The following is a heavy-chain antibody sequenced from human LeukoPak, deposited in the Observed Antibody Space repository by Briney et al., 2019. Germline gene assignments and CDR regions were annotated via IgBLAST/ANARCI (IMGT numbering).Heavy chain of an antibody. D-gene: IGHD4-17*01. Sequence: SETLSLTCTVSGVSMSAYYWSWIRQPPGKGLEWIGYIHYSGGINYNPSLKSRVTISVDTSKNQFSLKLSSVTAADTAVYYCARGHLRSDNWFAPWGQGTLVTASS. V-gene: IGHV4-59*08. CDR2: IHYSGGI. J-gene: IGHJ5*02. CDR1: GVSMSAYY. CDR3: ARGHLRSDNWFAP.